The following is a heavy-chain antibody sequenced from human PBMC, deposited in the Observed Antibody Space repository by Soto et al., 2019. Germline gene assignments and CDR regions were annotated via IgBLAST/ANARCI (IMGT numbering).Heavy chain of an antibody. D-gene: IGHD3-16*01. V-gene: IGHV3-33*01. J-gene: IGHJ4*02. CDR1: GFTFSSYG. CDR3: ARDRGFLREYYFDY. CDR2: IWYDGSNK. Sequence: QVQLVESGGGVVQPGRSLRLSCAASGFTFSSYGMHWVRQAPGKGLEWVAVIWYDGSNKYYADSVKGRFTISRDNSKNTLYLQMNSLRAEDTAVYYCARDRGFLREYYFDYWGQGTLVTVSS.